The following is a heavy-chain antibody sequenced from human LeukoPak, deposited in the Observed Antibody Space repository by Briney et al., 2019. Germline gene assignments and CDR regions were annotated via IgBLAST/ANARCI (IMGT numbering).Heavy chain of an antibody. Sequence: GGSLRLSCAVSGLSVSNSFVGWVRQAPGQGLEWVSIIFNDGNTQYADSVEGRFTISRDNSQNTLWLQMNSLRVEDTAVYYCAKATHWLAYDYWGQGTLVTVSS. CDR1: GLSVSNSF. CDR2: IFNDGNT. J-gene: IGHJ4*02. D-gene: IGHD6-19*01. V-gene: IGHV3-53*01. CDR3: AKATHWLAYDY.